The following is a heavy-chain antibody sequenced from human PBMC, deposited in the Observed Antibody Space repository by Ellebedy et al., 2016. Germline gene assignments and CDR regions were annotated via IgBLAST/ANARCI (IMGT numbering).Heavy chain of an antibody. D-gene: IGHD3-10*01. Sequence: GESLKISXAASGFTFSSYAMHWVRQAPGKGLEWVAVISYDGSNKYYADSVKGRFTISRDNSKNTLYLQMNSLRAEDTAVYYCARDLYGSGTPDYWGQGTLVTVSS. CDR3: ARDLYGSGTPDY. CDR1: GFTFSSYA. CDR2: ISYDGSNK. V-gene: IGHV3-30-3*01. J-gene: IGHJ4*02.